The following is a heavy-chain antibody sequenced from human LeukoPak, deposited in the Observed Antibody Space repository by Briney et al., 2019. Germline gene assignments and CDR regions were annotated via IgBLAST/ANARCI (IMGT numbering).Heavy chain of an antibody. D-gene: IGHD3-22*01. V-gene: IGHV3-23*01. J-gene: IGHJ3*02. CDR3: ARATYYYDSSGYAFDI. CDR1: GFTFSSYA. Sequence: PGGSLRLSCAASGFTFSSYAMSWVRQAPGKGLEWVSAISGSGGSTYCADSVKGRFTISRDNSKNTLYLQMNSLRAEDTAVYYCARATYYYDSSGYAFDIWGQGTMVTVSS. CDR2: ISGSGGST.